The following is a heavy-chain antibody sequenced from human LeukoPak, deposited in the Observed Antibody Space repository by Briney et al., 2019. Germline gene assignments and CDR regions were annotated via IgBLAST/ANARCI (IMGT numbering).Heavy chain of an antibody. D-gene: IGHD3-3*01. Sequence: PGGSLRLSCAASGFTFSSYDMHWVRQAPGKGLEWVAVISYDGSNNYYADSVKGRFTISRDNAKNLLYLQMNSLRAEDTAVYYCARYYDFWAWGQGTLVTVSS. CDR2: ISYDGSNN. CDR1: GFTFSSYD. J-gene: IGHJ4*02. V-gene: IGHV3-30-3*01. CDR3: ARYYDFWA.